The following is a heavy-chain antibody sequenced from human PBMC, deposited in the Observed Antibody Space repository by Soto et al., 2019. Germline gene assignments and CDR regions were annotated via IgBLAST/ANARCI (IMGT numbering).Heavy chain of an antibody. D-gene: IGHD3-10*01. Sequence: GSLRLSCTASGIIFSAFAMSWVRQAPGKGLEWVSGITGSGGSTNYADSVKGRFTIFRDNSKDTLYLQMHSLGVDDTAIYYCAIASVTRIRGEPPAHWGQGTLVTV. V-gene: IGHV3-23*01. CDR3: AIASVTRIRGEPPAH. J-gene: IGHJ4*02. CDR2: ITGSGGST. CDR1: GIIFSAFA.